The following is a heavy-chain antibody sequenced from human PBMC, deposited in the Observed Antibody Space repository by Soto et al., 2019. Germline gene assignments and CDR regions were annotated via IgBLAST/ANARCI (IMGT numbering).Heavy chain of an antibody. J-gene: IGHJ4*02. CDR3: ARAAQDFWSGYSSSPPNYFYY. CDR1: GGSISSGDYY. D-gene: IGHD3-3*01. Sequence: PSETLSLTCTVSGGSISSGDYYWSWIRQPPGKGLEWIGYIYYSGSTYYNPSLKSRVTISVDTSKNQFSLKLSSVTAADTAVYYCARAAQDFWSGYSSSPPNYFYYWGQGTLVTVSS. V-gene: IGHV4-30-4*01. CDR2: IYYSGST.